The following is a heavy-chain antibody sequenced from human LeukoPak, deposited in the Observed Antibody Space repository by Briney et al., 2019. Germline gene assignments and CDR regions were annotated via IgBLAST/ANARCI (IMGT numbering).Heavy chain of an antibody. CDR1: GFTFSSYW. V-gene: IGHV3-30-3*01. CDR3: ARTKWIQLWLSYFDY. J-gene: IGHJ4*02. Sequence: GGSLRLSCAASGFTFSSYWMSWVRQAPGKGLEWVAVISYDGSNKYYADSVKGRFTISRDNSKNTLYLQMNSLRAEDTAVYYCARTKWIQLWLSYFDYWGQGTLVTVSS. CDR2: ISYDGSNK. D-gene: IGHD5-18*01.